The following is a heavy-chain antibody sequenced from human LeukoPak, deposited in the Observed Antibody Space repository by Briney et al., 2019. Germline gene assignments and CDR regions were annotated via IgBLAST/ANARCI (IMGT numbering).Heavy chain of an antibody. Sequence: SETLSLTCTVSGDSISTSNSYWGWIRQPPGKGLEWIGSIYYSGNTYYNASLKSRVTISVDTSKNQFSLKLSSVTAADTAVYYCARDKYYYDSSASIRFDYWGQGTLVTVSS. CDR3: ARDKYYYDSSASIRFDY. CDR2: IYYSGNT. CDR1: GDSISTSNSY. V-gene: IGHV4-39*07. J-gene: IGHJ4*02. D-gene: IGHD3-22*01.